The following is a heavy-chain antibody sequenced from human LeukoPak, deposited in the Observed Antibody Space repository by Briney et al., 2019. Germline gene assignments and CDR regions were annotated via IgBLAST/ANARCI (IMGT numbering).Heavy chain of an antibody. D-gene: IGHD2-15*01. J-gene: IGHJ4*02. CDR2: IYHSGST. CDR1: GYSISSGYY. V-gene: IGHV4-38-2*02. CDR3: ARDYSGDPDY. Sequence: SETLSLTCTVSGYSISSGYYWGWIRQPPGKGLEWIGSIYHSGSTYYNPSLKSRVTISVDTSKNQFSLKLSSVTAADTAVYYCARDYSGDPDYWGQGTLVTVSS.